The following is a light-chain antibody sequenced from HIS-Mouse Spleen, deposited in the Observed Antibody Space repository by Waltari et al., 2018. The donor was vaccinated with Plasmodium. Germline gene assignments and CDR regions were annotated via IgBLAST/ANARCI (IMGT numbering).Light chain of an antibody. J-gene: IGLJ2*01. CDR1: SRDVGGYNY. V-gene: IGLV2-8*01. CDR3: SSYAGSNNLV. CDR2: EAS. Sequence: QSALTQPPSASGSPGQSVTISCTGPSRDVGGYNYLSWYQQHPGQAPKLMIYEASKRPSGVPDRFSGSKSGNTASLTVSGLQAEDEADYYCSSYAGSNNLVFGGGTKLTVL.